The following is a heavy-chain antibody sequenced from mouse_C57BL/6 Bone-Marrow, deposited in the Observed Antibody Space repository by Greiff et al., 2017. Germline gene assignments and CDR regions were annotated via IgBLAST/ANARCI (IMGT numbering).Heavy chain of an antibody. CDR2: IYPSDSET. J-gene: IGHJ2*01. CDR1: GYTFTSYW. CDR3: AREVFYSEGY. D-gene: IGHD2-1*01. Sequence: QVQLQHSGAELVRPGSSVKLSCKASGYTFTSYWMDWVKQRPGQGLEWIGNIYPSDSETHYNQKFKDKATLTVDKSSSTAYMQLSSLTSDDSAVYYCAREVFYSEGYWGQGTTLTVSS. V-gene: IGHV1-61*01.